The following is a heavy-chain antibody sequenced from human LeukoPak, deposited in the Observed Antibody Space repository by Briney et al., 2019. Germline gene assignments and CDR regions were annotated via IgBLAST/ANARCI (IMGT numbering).Heavy chain of an antibody. J-gene: IGHJ4*02. CDR2: INPNSGGT. D-gene: IGHD1-26*01. Sequence: ASVKVSCKASGYTFTGYYMHWVRQAPGQGLEWMGWINPNSGGTNYAQKFQGRVTMTRDTSISTAYMELSRLRSDDTAVYYCARALYSGGQRPYYWGQGTLVTVSS. CDR3: ARALYSGGQRPYY. CDR1: GYTFTGYY. V-gene: IGHV1-2*02.